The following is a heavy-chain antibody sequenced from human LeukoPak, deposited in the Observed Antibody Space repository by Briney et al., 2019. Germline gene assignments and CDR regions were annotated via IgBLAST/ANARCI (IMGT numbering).Heavy chain of an antibody. D-gene: IGHD3-22*01. CDR1: GFTFSSYW. J-gene: IGHJ6*03. CDR3: ARDYYDSSGYYYMDV. V-gene: IGHV3-7*01. Sequence: GGSLRLSCAASGFTFSSYWMSWVRQAPGKGLEWVANIKQDGSEKYYVDSVKGRFTISRDNAKNSLYLQMNSLRAEDTAVYYCARDYYDSSGYYYMDVWGKGTTVTISS. CDR2: IKQDGSEK.